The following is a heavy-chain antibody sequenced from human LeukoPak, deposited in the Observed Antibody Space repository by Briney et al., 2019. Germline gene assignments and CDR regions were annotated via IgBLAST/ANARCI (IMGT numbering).Heavy chain of an antibody. Sequence: ASVKVSCKASGYTFTGYYMHWVRQAPGQGLEWMGWINPNSGGTNYAQKFQGRVTMTRDTSISTAYMELSRLRSDDTAVYYCASLKPTYYYGSGSYYYDYWGQGTLVTVSS. CDR2: INPNSGGT. J-gene: IGHJ4*02. CDR3: ASLKPTYYYGSGSYYYDY. CDR1: GYTFTGYY. V-gene: IGHV1-2*02. D-gene: IGHD3-10*01.